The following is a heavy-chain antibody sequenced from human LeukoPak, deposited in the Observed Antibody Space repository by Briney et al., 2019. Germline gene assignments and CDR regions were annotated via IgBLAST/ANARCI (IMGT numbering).Heavy chain of an antibody. CDR2: IYPGDSDT. CDR3: ARRLRLRTSSSWSKPTYYFDY. J-gene: IGHJ4*02. D-gene: IGHD6-13*01. Sequence: GASLNISLKGSGSSFTTYWIAWVRPMPGKVLERVGIIYPGDSDTRYSPSFQGQVPISADKSINTAYLQGSSLKASDTAIYYCARRLRLRTSSSWSKPTYYFDYWGRGTLVTVSS. V-gene: IGHV5-51*01. CDR1: GSSFTTYW.